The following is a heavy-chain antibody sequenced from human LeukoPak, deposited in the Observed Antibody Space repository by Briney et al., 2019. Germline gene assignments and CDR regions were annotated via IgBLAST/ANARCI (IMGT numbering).Heavy chain of an antibody. J-gene: IGHJ4*02. D-gene: IGHD6-19*01. Sequence: GASVKVSCKASGYTFSGHYMHWIRQAPGQGLEWMGWINAESGETNYAQKFQGRVTMTRDTSISTAYMELSRLRSDDTAVYYCARAVAGPFDYWGQGTLVTVSS. CDR3: ARAVAGPFDY. CDR1: GYTFSGHY. CDR2: INAESGET. V-gene: IGHV1-2*02.